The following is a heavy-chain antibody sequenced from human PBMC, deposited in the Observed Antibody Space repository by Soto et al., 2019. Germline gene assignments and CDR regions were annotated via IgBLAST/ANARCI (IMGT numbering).Heavy chain of an antibody. CDR1: GFTFSSYD. CDR3: ATHQVEMATITAGEIFDY. CDR2: IGTAGDT. J-gene: IGHJ4*02. D-gene: IGHD5-12*01. V-gene: IGHV3-13*01. Sequence: LRLSCAASGFTFSSYDMHWVRQATGKGLEWVSAIGTAGDTYYPGSVKGRFTISRENAKNSLYLQMNSLRAGDTAVYYCATHQVEMATITAGEIFDYWGQGTLVTVSS.